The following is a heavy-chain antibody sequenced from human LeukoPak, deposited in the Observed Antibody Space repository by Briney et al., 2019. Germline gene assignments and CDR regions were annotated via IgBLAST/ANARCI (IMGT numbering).Heavy chain of an antibody. D-gene: IGHD3-10*01. V-gene: IGHV4-61*02. CDR1: GGSISSGSYY. Sequence: SETLSLTCTVSGGSISSGSYYWSWIRQPAGKGLEWIGRIYTSGSTNYNPSLKSRVTISVDTSKNQFSLKLTSVTAADTAVYYCTKGRGIWGQGTLVTVS. CDR3: TKGRGI. CDR2: IYTSGST. J-gene: IGHJ4*02.